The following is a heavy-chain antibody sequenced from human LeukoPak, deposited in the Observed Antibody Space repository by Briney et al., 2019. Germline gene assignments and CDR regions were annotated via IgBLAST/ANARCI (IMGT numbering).Heavy chain of an antibody. V-gene: IGHV3-7*01. D-gene: IGHD6-19*01. Sequence: GGSLRLSCAASGFTFSSYWMSWVRQAPGKGLEWVANIKQDGSEKYYVDSVKGQFTISRDNAKNSLYLQMNSLRAEDTAVYYCARDGGLAVAGTLYFDYWGQGTLVTVSS. CDR1: GFTFSSYW. CDR3: ARDGGLAVAGTLYFDY. J-gene: IGHJ4*02. CDR2: IKQDGSEK.